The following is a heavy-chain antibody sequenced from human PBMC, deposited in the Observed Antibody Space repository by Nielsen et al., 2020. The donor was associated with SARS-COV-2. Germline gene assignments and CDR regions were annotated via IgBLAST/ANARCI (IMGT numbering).Heavy chain of an antibody. Sequence: LSLTCSTSGFTFRYYYMSWIRPAPGKGLEWVSYISGSSSYTNYADPVKGRFTISRDNAKNSLYLQMNSLRAEDTAVYYCARVGGGYVLDYWGQGTLVTVSS. V-gene: IGHV3-11*03. CDR1: GFTFRYYY. CDR2: ISGSSSYT. D-gene: IGHD5-12*01. CDR3: ARVGGGYVLDY. J-gene: IGHJ4*02.